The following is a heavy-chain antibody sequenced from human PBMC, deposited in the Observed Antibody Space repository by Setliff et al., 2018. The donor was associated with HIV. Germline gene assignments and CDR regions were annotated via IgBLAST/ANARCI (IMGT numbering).Heavy chain of an antibody. D-gene: IGHD6-19*01. CDR3: VRGPQWLVQKGRVYYFDY. Sequence: PSETLSLTCTVSGDSISSGNYYWTWIRQPAGKALEWIGRITNTEATEYNPSLESRVTVSVDTSQNQLSLKLTSVTAADTAVYFCVRGPQWLVQKGRVYYFDYWGQGTLVTVSS. J-gene: IGHJ4*02. CDR1: GDSISSGNYY. V-gene: IGHV4-61*02. CDR2: ITNTEAT.